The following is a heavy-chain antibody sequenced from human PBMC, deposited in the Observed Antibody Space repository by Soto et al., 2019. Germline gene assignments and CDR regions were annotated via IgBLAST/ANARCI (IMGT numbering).Heavy chain of an antibody. Sequence: WWSLRLSCGASGVTFRSYAMSWVRQAPGKGLEWVSAISGSGGSANYADSVKGRFTISRDNSKNTLYLQMNSLRAEDTAVYYCARDPEVSAFDIWGQGTMVTVSS. J-gene: IGHJ3*02. V-gene: IGHV3-23*01. CDR2: ISGSGGSA. CDR1: GVTFRSYA. CDR3: ARDPEVSAFDI.